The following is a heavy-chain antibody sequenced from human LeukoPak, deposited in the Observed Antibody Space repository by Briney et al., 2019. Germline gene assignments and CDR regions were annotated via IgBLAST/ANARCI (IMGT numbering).Heavy chain of an antibody. V-gene: IGHV4-34*01. CDR2: INHSGST. CDR1: GGSFSGYY. Sequence: SETLSLTCAVYGGSFSGYYWSWIRQPPGKGLEWIGEINHSGSTNYNPSLKSRVTISVDTSKNQFSLKLSSVTAADTAVYYCATSYCGGDCYSNWFDPWGQGTLVTVSS. D-gene: IGHD2-21*02. CDR3: ATSYCGGDCYSNWFDP. J-gene: IGHJ5*02.